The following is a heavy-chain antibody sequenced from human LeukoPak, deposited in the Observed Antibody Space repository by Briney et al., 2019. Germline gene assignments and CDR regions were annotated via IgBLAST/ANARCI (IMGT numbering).Heavy chain of an antibody. CDR3: ARAYGDYEYDY. CDR2: INPNSGGT. Sequence: ASVKVSCKASGYIFTGYYMHWVRQAPGQGLEWMGRINPNSGGTNYAQKSQSRATMTRDTSISTAYMELSRLRSDDTAVYYCARAYGDYEYDYWGQGTLVTVSS. D-gene: IGHD4-17*01. CDR1: GYIFTGYY. J-gene: IGHJ4*02. V-gene: IGHV1-2*06.